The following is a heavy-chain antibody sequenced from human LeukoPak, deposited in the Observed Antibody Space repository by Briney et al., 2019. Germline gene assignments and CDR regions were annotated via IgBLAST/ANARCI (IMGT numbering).Heavy chain of an antibody. CDR2: IYYSGST. CDR1: GGSISSYY. D-gene: IGHD1-26*01. V-gene: IGHV4-59*01. J-gene: IGHJ4*02. Sequence: PSETLSLTCTVSGGSISSYYWSWIRQPPGKGLEWIGYIYYSGSTNYNPSLKSRVTVSVDTSKNQFSLKLSSVTAADTAVYYCATSTRVGGSYPYYFDYWGQGTLVTVSS. CDR3: ATSTRVGGSYPYYFDY.